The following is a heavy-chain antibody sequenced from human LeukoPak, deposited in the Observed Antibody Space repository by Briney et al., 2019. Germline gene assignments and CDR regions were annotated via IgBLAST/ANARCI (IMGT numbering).Heavy chain of an antibody. D-gene: IGHD2-2*01. CDR1: GGSISSSNW. CDR2: IYHTGST. CDR3: ARDTRPYCSSTSCPRYYYYYYMDV. J-gene: IGHJ6*03. Sequence: SETLSLTCAVSGGSISSSNWWSWVRQTPGKGLEWIGEIYHTGSTNYNPSLKSRVTISVDKSKNQFSLKLSSVTAADTAVYYCARDTRPYCSSTSCPRYYYYYYMDVWGKGTTVTVSS. V-gene: IGHV4-4*02.